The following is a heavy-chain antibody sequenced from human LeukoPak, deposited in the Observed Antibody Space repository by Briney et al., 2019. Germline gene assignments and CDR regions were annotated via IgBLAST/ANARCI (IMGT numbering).Heavy chain of an antibody. CDR3: ARGGDIVVVVAAEFDAFDI. CDR1: GFTFSSYG. D-gene: IGHD2-15*01. V-gene: IGHV3-48*04. Sequence: PGRSLRLSCAASGFTFSSYGMHWVRQAPGKGLEWVSYISSSGSTIYYADSVKGRFTISRDNAKNSLYLQMNSLRAEDTAVYYCARGGDIVVVVAAEFDAFDIWGQGTMVTVPS. CDR2: ISSSGSTI. J-gene: IGHJ3*02.